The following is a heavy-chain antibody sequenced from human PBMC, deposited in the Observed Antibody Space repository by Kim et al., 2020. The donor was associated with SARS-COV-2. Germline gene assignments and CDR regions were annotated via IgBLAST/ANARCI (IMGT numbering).Heavy chain of an antibody. V-gene: IGHV3-21*01. D-gene: IGHD2-2*01. CDR2: ITTDSHYI. CDR1: GFPFGVYS. CDR3: ARGAAPKGRTRNRGGMDV. J-gene: IGHJ6*02. Sequence: GGSLRLSCAGSGFPFGVYSMHWVRQAPGKGLEWVASITTDSHYIHYADSVRGRFTISRDNAKNSLDLQMNSLRVEDTALYYCARGAAPKGRTRNRGGMDVWAQGTTVTVSS.